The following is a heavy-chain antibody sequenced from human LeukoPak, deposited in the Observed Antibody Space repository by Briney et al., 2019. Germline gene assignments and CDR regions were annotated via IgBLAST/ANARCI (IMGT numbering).Heavy chain of an antibody. D-gene: IGHD1-14*01. CDR3: ARHEPPGYYYGMDV. Sequence: SETLSLTCTVSGGSISSYYWSWIRQPPGKGLEWIGYIYYSGSTNYNPSLKSRVTISVDTSKNQFSLKLSSVTAADTAVYYCARHEPPGYYYGMDVWGQGTTVTVSS. J-gene: IGHJ6*02. V-gene: IGHV4-59*08. CDR2: IYYSGST. CDR1: GGSISSYY.